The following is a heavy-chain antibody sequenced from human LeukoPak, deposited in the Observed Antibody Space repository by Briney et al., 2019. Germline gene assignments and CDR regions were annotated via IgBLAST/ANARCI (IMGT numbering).Heavy chain of an antibody. J-gene: IGHJ4*02. Sequence: ASVKVSCKASGYTFTGYYMHWVRQAPGQGLEWMGWINPDTGGTSYAQRFQGRVTMTRDTSTSTAYMELSRLTSDDTAVYYCARGGEVCSSTSCYRGHEYWGQGTLVTVSS. V-gene: IGHV1-2*02. CDR3: ARGGEVCSSTSCYRGHEY. CDR2: INPDTGGT. CDR1: GYTFTGYY. D-gene: IGHD2-2*01.